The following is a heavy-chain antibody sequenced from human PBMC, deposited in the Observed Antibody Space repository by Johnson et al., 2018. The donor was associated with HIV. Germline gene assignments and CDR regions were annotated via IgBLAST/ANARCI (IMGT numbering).Heavy chain of an antibody. V-gene: IGHV3-15*01. Sequence: VQLVESGGGLVKPGGSLRLSCAASGFTFSNAWMSWVRQAPGKGLEWVGRIKSKTDGGTTDYAAPVKGRFTISRDDSKNTLYLQMNSLKTEDTAVYYCTTDKRVLRVEAFDIGSQGRMVNVS. CDR2: IKSKTDGGTT. D-gene: IGHD5-24*01. J-gene: IGHJ3*02. CDR1: GFTFSNAW. CDR3: TTDKRVLRVEAFDI.